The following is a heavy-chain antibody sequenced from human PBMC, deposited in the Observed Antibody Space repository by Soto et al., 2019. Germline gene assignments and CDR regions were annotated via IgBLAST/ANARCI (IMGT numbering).Heavy chain of an antibody. V-gene: IGHV1-2*04. CDR1: GYTFTGYY. CDR2: INPNSGGT. Sequence: ASVKVSCKASGYTFTGYYMHWVRQAPGQGLEWMGWINPNSGGTNYAQKFQGWVTMTRDTSISTAYMELSRLRSDDTAVYYCARGDIVATIIPSHFDYWGQGTLVTVSS. CDR3: ARGDIVATIIPSHFDY. J-gene: IGHJ4*02. D-gene: IGHD5-12*01.